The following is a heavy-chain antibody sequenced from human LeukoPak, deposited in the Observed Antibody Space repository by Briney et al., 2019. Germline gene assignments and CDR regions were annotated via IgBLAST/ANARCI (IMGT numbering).Heavy chain of an antibody. J-gene: IGHJ2*01. CDR1: GFTFSSYA. CDR3: ARDSPRGIYGSGSYYNWYFDL. Sequence: PGRSLRLSCAASGFTFSSYAMHWVRQAPGKGLEWVAVISYDGSNKYYADSVKGRFTISRDNSKNTLYLQMNSLRAEDTAVYYCARDSPRGIYGSGSYYNWYFDLWGRGTLVTVSS. V-gene: IGHV3-30*04. D-gene: IGHD3-10*01. CDR2: ISYDGSNK.